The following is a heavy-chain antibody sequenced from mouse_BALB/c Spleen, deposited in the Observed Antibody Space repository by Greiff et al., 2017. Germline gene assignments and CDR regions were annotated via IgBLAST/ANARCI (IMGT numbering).Heavy chain of an antibody. V-gene: IGHV1-54*03. J-gene: IGHJ3*01. CDR2: INPGSGGT. CDR3: ARFGGFAY. D-gene: IGHD3-1*01. Sequence: QVQLQQSGAELVRPGTSVKVSCKASGYAFTNYSIEWVKQRPGQGLEWIGVINPGSGGTNYNEKFKGKATLTADKSSSTAYMQLSSLTSDDSAVYFCARFGGFAYWGQGTLVTVSA. CDR1: GYAFTNYS.